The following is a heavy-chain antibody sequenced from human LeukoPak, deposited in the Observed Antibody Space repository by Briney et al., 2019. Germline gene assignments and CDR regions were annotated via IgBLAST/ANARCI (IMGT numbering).Heavy chain of an antibody. CDR1: GFTFSSYG. Sequence: GGSLRLSCAASGFTFSSYGMHWVRQAPGKGLGWVAVIWYDGSNKYYADSVKGRFTISRDNSKNTLYLQMNSLRAEDTAVYYCAKEPVAGRDNYFDYWGQGALVTVSS. V-gene: IGHV3-33*06. J-gene: IGHJ4*02. D-gene: IGHD6-19*01. CDR3: AKEPVAGRDNYFDY. CDR2: IWYDGSNK.